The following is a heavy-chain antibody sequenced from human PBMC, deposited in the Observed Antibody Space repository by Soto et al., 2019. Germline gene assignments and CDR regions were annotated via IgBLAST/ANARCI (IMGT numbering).Heavy chain of an antibody. CDR2: MSGSSSTT. CDR1: GLTFSNYA. V-gene: IGHV3-23*01. D-gene: IGHD1-7*01. Sequence: QLGGPLRLSCATSGLTFSNYAMSWVRQAPGGGLEWVSSMSGSSSTTYYADSVKGRFTISRDRSKNTLYLQMSSLRAEDTALYYCAKNQERELPRVIDFWGQGTLVTVS. CDR3: AKNQERELPRVIDF. J-gene: IGHJ4*02.